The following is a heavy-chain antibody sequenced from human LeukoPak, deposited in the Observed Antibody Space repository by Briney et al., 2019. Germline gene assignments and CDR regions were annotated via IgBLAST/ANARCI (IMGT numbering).Heavy chain of an antibody. J-gene: IGHJ4*02. Sequence: ASVTVSCKASGYTFTSYDINWVRQATGQGLEWMGWMNHNSGNTGYAQKFQGRVTITRNTSISTAYMELSSLRSDDTAVYYCAREESSSSFDYWGQGTLVTVSS. CDR1: GYTFTSYD. CDR2: MNHNSGNT. CDR3: AREESSSSFDY. V-gene: IGHV1-8*03. D-gene: IGHD6-6*01.